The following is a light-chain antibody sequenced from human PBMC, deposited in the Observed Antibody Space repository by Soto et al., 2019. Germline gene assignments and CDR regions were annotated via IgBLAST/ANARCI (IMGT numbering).Light chain of an antibody. CDR2: TAS. Sequence: DIQLTQSPSFLSASVGDRVTITCRASQGISTYLVWYQQKTGKAPNLLIYTASTLQSGVPSRFTGSGSGTEFSLTVSSLQPEDYATYYCQQIYDYPLTFGGETKVEIK. V-gene: IGKV1-9*01. CDR1: QGISTY. CDR3: QQIYDYPLT. J-gene: IGKJ4*01.